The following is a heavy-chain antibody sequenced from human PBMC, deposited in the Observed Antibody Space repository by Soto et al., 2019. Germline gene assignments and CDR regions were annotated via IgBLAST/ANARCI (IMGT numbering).Heavy chain of an antibody. D-gene: IGHD1-26*01. CDR1: DGSISSYY. J-gene: IGHJ5*02. CDR3: AGFSSGTYLFDL. Sequence: VRLQESGPGLVKPSATLSLTCTVSDGSISSYYWSWIRQPPGKGLEWIGYIYGTGTTNYSPSLTTRVTISVDMSKNQFSLRPSSVTAADTAVYYCAGFSSGTYLFDLWGQGTPVTVSS. CDR2: IYGTGTT. V-gene: IGHV4-59*01.